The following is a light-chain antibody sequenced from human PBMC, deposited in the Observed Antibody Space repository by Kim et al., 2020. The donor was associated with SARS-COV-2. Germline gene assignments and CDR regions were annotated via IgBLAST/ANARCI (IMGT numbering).Light chain of an antibody. V-gene: IGKV1D-13*01. CDR2: DAS. J-gene: IGKJ2*01. CDR1: QGISSA. CDR3: QQFNNLYT. Sequence: SASVGDRVTITCRASQGISSALAWYQQKPGKVPNLLIYDASSLESGVPSRFSGSGSGTDFTLTISSLQPEDFATYYCQQFNNLYTFGQGTKLEI.